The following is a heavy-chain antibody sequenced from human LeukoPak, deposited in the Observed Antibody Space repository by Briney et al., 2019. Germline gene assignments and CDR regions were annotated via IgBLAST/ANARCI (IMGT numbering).Heavy chain of an antibody. CDR3: AAPGSYFAGS. CDR2: MNPNSGNT. V-gene: IGHV1-8*03. J-gene: IGHJ4*02. D-gene: IGHD1-26*01. Sequence: ASVKVSCKASGYTFTSYDINWVRQATGQGLEWMGWMNPNSGNTGYAQKFQGRVTITRDTSISTAYMELSRLRSDDTAVYYCAAPGSYFAGSWGQGTLVTVSS. CDR1: GYTFTSYD.